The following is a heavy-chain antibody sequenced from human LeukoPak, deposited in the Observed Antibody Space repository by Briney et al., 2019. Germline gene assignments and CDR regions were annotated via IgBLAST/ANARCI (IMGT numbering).Heavy chain of an antibody. V-gene: IGHV1-46*01. CDR2: INPSGGGT. CDR3: ARGWLAETTVVTPYNY. J-gene: IGHJ4*02. Sequence: LGASVKVSCKASGYTFTSYYMHWVRQAPGQGLEWMGIINPSGGGTSYAQKFQGRVTITAVESMSTAYMELSSLRSEDTAVYYCARGWLAETTVVTPYNYWGQGTLVTVSS. CDR1: GYTFTSYY. D-gene: IGHD4-23*01.